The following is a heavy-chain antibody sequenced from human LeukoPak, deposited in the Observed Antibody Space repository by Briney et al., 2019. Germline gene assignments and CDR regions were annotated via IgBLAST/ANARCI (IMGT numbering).Heavy chain of an antibody. CDR2: ILHNGSHK. J-gene: IGHJ3*01. D-gene: IGHD1-26*01. V-gene: IGHV3-30*09. CDR3: ARGLVGISGTFDV. CDR1: GFTFSTYN. Sequence: GASLRLSCEGSGFTFSTYNLHWVRQAPGKGLEWVAVILHNGSHKYDADSVRGRFDVSRDNSKNTLYLQLRSLRPEDTGVYFCARGLVGISGTFDVWGHGTMVTASS.